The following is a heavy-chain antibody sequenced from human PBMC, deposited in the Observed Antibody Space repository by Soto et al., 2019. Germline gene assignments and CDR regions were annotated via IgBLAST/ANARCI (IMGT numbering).Heavy chain of an antibody. J-gene: IGHJ5*01. D-gene: IGHD6-6*01. CDR2: VKSQSDGGTT. Sequence: EVQLVESGGGSVNPGGSVRLSCAASGFTFTDAWMNWVRQVPGEGLEWVGHVKSQSDGGTTDTAAALDGKVTISRDNSKNMVYLQMNRLRTDETAVYYCATGSARFDFWGQGTLVTVSS. V-gene: IGHV3-15*01. CDR1: GFTFTDAW. CDR3: ATGSARFDF.